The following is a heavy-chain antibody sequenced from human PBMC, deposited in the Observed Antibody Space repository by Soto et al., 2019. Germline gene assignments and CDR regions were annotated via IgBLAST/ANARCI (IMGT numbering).Heavy chain of an antibody. D-gene: IGHD6-13*01. CDR2: IYYSGST. J-gene: IGHJ5*02. CDR3: ARHSSSWYGSLSLDP. Sequence: PSETLSLTCTVSGGSMISYYWGWIRQPPGKGLEWIGSIYYSGSTYYNPSLKSRVTMSADTSKNQFSLKLSSVTAADTAVYYCARHSSSWYGSLSLDPWGQGTLVTVSS. CDR1: GGSMISYY. V-gene: IGHV4-39*01.